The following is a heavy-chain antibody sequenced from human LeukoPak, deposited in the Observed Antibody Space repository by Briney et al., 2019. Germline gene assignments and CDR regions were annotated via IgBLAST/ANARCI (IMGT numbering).Heavy chain of an antibody. Sequence: GGSLRLSCAASGFTFSSYEMNWDRQAPGKGLEWVSYISSSGSTIYYADSVKGRFTISRDNAKNSLYLQMNSLRVEDTAVYYCARERFYYGSGSYSTFDYWGQGTLVTVSS. CDR3: ARERFYYGSGSYSTFDY. CDR1: GFTFSSYE. CDR2: ISSSGSTI. J-gene: IGHJ4*02. V-gene: IGHV3-48*03. D-gene: IGHD3-10*01.